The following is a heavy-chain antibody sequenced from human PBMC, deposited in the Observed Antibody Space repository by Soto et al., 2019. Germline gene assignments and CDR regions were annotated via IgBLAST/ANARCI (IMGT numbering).Heavy chain of an antibody. V-gene: IGHV1-2*04. CDR1: GYTFTGYY. CDR2: INPNSGGT. CDR3: ARSQRGYSYGYSLAY. Sequence: ASVKVSCKASGYTFTGYYMHWVRQAPGQGLEWMGWINPNSGGTNYAQKFQGWVTMTRDTSISTAYMELSRLRSDDTAVYYCARSQRGYSYGYSLAYWGQGTLVTSPQ. D-gene: IGHD5-18*01. J-gene: IGHJ4*02.